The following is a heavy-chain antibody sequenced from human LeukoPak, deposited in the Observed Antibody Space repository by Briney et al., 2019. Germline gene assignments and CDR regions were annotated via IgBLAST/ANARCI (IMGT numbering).Heavy chain of an antibody. J-gene: IGHJ1*01. CDR2: IKPDGTGN. CDR1: GFTFSDYY. Sequence: PGGSLRLSCAASGFTFSDYYMSWIRQAPGKGLEWVANIKPDGTGNYYVDSVKGRFTISRDNAKNSLYLQMNGLRAEDTAVYYCAIQKADLITMVRGIIAFWGQGTLVTVSS. D-gene: IGHD3-10*01. CDR3: AIQKADLITMVRGIIAF. V-gene: IGHV3-7*01.